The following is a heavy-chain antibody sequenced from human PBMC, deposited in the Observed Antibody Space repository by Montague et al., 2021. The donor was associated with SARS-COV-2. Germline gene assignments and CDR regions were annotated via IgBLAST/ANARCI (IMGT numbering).Heavy chain of an antibody. Sequence: SETLSLTCTDSGGSVSSSPYYWCWIRQPPGRGLEWVGSVSYSGRTYFXPSLKSRLTISVDSSENQFSLRLSSVTAADTAVYYCASSYYYGSGTYVYNYYMDVWGKGTTVTVSS. CDR2: VSYSGRT. D-gene: IGHD3-10*01. V-gene: IGHV4-39*01. CDR1: GGSVSSSPYY. CDR3: ASSYYYGSGTYVYNYYMDV. J-gene: IGHJ6*03.